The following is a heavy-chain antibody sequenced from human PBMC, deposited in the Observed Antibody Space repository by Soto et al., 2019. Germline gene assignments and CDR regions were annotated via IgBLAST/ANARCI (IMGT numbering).Heavy chain of an antibody. CDR3: ARDWVFIVGATRGLDY. CDR1: GFTFSSYG. D-gene: IGHD1-26*01. J-gene: IGHJ4*02. CDR2: IWYDGSNK. Sequence: QVQLVESGGGVVQPGRSLRLSCAASGFTFSSYGMHWVRQAPGKGLEWVAVIWYDGSNKYYADSVKGRFTISRDNSKNTLYLQMNSLRAEDTAVYYCARDWVFIVGATRGLDYWGQGTLVTVSS. V-gene: IGHV3-33*01.